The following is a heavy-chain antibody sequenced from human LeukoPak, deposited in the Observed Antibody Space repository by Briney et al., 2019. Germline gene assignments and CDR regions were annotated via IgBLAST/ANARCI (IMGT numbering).Heavy chain of an antibody. Sequence: SVKVSCKASGGTFSSYAISWVRQAPGQGLEWMGGIIPIFGTANYAQKFQGRVTITADESTSTAYMELSSLRSEDTAMYYCASGYEMGYYYYGMDVWGQGTTVTVSS. V-gene: IGHV1-69*13. D-gene: IGHD5-24*01. CDR3: ASGYEMGYYYYGMDV. J-gene: IGHJ6*02. CDR2: IIPIFGTA. CDR1: GGTFSSYA.